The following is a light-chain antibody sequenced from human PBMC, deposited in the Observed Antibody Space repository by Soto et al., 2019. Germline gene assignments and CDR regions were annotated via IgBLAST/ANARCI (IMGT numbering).Light chain of an antibody. V-gene: IGKV3-20*01. Sequence: EIVLTQSPGTLSLSPGERATLSCRASQTISSSYLAWYQQKPGQAPRLLIYGASSRATDIPDRFSGSGSGTDFTLTISRLEREDFAVYYCQHYGSSPRTFGQGTKV. CDR3: QHYGSSPRT. J-gene: IGKJ1*01. CDR1: QTISSSY. CDR2: GAS.